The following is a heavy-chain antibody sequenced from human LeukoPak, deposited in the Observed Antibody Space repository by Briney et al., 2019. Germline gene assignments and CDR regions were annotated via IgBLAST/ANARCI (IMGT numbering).Heavy chain of an antibody. Sequence: PSETLSLTCTVSGDSISSYFWSWLRQPPGKGLEWIGYFHDSGSANYNPSLKSRINISVDTSKNQFSLKQRSVTAADTAVYYCGRDSHSLDTAPPRGFAPGGQGPLAPVS. D-gene: IGHD3/OR15-3a*01. V-gene: IGHV4-59*01. CDR2: FHDSGSA. J-gene: IGHJ5*02. CDR3: GRDSHSLDTAPPRGFAP. CDR1: GDSISSYF.